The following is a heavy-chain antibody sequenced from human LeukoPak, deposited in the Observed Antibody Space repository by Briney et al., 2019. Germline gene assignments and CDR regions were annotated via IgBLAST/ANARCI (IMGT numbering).Heavy chain of an antibody. D-gene: IGHD2-2*01. J-gene: IGHJ6*04. CDR1: GGTFSSYA. V-gene: IGHV1-69*13. CDR2: IIPIFGTA. Sequence: ASVKVSCKASGGTFSSYAISWVRQAPGQGREWMGGIIPIFGTANYAQKFQGRVTITADESTSTAYMELSSLRSEDTAVYYCARALGAPDQLLGTHYYGMDVWGKGTTVTVSS. CDR3: ARALGAPDQLLGTHYYGMDV.